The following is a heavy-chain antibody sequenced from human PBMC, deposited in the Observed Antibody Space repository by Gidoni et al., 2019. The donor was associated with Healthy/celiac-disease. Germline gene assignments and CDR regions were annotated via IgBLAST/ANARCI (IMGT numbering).Heavy chain of an antibody. Sequence: EVQLLESGGGLVQPGGSLRLSCAASGFTFSSYAMSWVRQAPGKGLGWVSAISGSGGSTDYADSVKGRFTISRDNSKNTLYLQMNSLRAEDTAVYYCAKGPGVVPAAIGLYNWFDPWGQGTLVTVSS. CDR2: ISGSGGST. CDR3: AKGPGVVPAAIGLYNWFDP. V-gene: IGHV3-23*01. D-gene: IGHD2-2*01. J-gene: IGHJ5*02. CDR1: GFTFSSYA.